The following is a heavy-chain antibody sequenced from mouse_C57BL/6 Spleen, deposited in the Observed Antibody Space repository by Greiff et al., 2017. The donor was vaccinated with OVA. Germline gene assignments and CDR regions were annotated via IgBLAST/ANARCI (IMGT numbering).Heavy chain of an antibody. D-gene: IGHD1-1*02. CDR3: ARANYGDYFDY. Sequence: EVKLVESGGGLVKPGGSLKLSCAASGFTFTSYAMSWVRQTPEKRLEWVATISDGGSDTYYPDNVKGRFTISRDKAKNNLYLQMSHLTSEDTAMYYYARANYGDYFDYWGQGTTLTVSS. V-gene: IGHV5-4*03. CDR2: ISDGGSDT. CDR1: GFTFTSYA. J-gene: IGHJ2*01.